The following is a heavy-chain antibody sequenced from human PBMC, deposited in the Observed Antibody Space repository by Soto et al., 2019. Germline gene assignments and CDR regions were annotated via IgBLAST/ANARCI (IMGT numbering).Heavy chain of an antibody. V-gene: IGHV4-38-2*01. J-gene: IGHJ4*02. Sequence: SETLSLTCAVSGYSISSGYYWGWIRQPPGKGLEWIGGIYHSGSTNHNPSLKSRVTISVDTPKNQFSLKLSSVTAADTAVYYCARPKKYNSGWYGGYFFDYWGQGTLVTVSS. CDR2: IYHSGST. D-gene: IGHD6-19*01. CDR3: ARPKKYNSGWYGGYFFDY. CDR1: GYSISSGYY.